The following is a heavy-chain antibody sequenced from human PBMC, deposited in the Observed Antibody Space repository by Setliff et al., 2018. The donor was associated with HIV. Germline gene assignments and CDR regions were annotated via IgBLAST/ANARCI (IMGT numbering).Heavy chain of an antibody. CDR1: GGSFSGYY. CDR2: INHSGST. V-gene: IGHV4-34*01. CDR3: AGGPSTTSIDY. Sequence: SSETLSLTCAVYGGSFSGYYWSWIRQPPGRGLEWIGEINHSGSTNYNMSLWSRVTISLDASRNQFSLELISVTAADTAVYYCAGGPSTTSIDYWAQGTLVTVSS. J-gene: IGHJ4*02. D-gene: IGHD1-26*01.